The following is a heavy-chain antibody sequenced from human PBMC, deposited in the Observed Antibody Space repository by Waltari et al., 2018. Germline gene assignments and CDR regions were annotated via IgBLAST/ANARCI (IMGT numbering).Heavy chain of an antibody. CDR3: AKAMSLVPLFDY. J-gene: IGHJ4*02. V-gene: IGHV3-23*01. CDR2: TSGSGGST. CDR1: GFTFSSYA. D-gene: IGHD6-13*01. Sequence: EVQLLESGGGLVQPGGSLRLSCAASGFTFSSYAMSWVRQAPGKGLEWVSATSGSGGSTYYADSVKGRFTISRDNSKDTLYLQMNSLRAEDTAVYYCAKAMSLVPLFDYWGQGTLVTVSS.